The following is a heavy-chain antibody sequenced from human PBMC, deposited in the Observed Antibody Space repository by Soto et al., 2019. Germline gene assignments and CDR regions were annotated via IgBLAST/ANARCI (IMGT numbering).Heavy chain of an antibody. CDR2: TIPIFGTA. CDR1: GGTFSSYA. Sequence: GASVKVSCKASGGTFSSYAISWVRQAPGQGLEWMGGTIPIFGTANYAQKFQGRVTITADESTSTAYMELSSLRSEETAVYYCARDPYYYDSSGSHHHWGQGTMVTVSS. V-gene: IGHV1-69*13. D-gene: IGHD3-22*01. J-gene: IGHJ3*01. CDR3: ARDPYYYDSSGSHHH.